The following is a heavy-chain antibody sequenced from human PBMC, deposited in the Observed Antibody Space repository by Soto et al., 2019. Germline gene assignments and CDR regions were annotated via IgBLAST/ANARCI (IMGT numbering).Heavy chain of an antibody. CDR3: TKDRGTPAGTFDS. CDR2: ISYDGSNK. J-gene: IGHJ4*02. D-gene: IGHD1-1*01. V-gene: IGHV3-30*18. Sequence: GGSLRLSCAASGFTFSDYGIHWVRQAPGKGLEWVTVISYDGSNKYYADSVKGRFTISRDNSNNTLYLQMNSLRAEDTAVYFCTKDRGTPAGTFDSWGQGTLVTVSS. CDR1: GFTFSDYG.